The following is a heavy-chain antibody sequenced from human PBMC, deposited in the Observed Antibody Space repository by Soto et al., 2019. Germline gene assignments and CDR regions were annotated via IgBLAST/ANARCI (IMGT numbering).Heavy chain of an antibody. CDR1: GFTFSSYG. Sequence: QVQLVESGGGVVQPGRSLRLSCAASGFTFSSYGMHWVRQAPGKGLEWVAVISYDGSNKYYADSVKGRFTISRDYSKNPLYRQMNSLRAEDTAVYYCAKGPAIVLVPAAMNYYYGMDVWGQGTTVTVSS. V-gene: IGHV3-30*18. D-gene: IGHD2-2*01. CDR3: AKGPAIVLVPAAMNYYYGMDV. J-gene: IGHJ6*02. CDR2: ISYDGSNK.